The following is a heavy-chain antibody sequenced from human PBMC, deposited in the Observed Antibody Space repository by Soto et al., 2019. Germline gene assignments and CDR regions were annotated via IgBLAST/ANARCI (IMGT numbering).Heavy chain of an antibody. V-gene: IGHV1-3*01. CDR1: GYSFTSYA. CDR3: ARAVAVPADFDY. D-gene: IGHD6-19*01. Sequence: ASVKVSCKASGYSFTSYAMHWVRQAPGQGLEWMGWINAGNGNTKYSQKFQGRVTITRDTSASTAYMELSSLRSEDTALYYCARAVAVPADFDYWGQGTLVTVSS. CDR2: INAGNGNT. J-gene: IGHJ4*02.